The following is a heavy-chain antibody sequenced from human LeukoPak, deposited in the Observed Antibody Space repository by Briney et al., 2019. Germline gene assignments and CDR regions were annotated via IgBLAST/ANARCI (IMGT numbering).Heavy chain of an antibody. CDR1: GFTFSSYW. J-gene: IGHJ5*02. Sequence: PGGSLRLSCAASGFTFSSYWMSWVRQAPGKGLEWVANIKQDGSGKYYVDSVKGRFTISRDNAKNSLYLQMNSLRAEDTAVYYCAREEVLRFLEWLFPPYNWFDPWGQGTLVTVSS. CDR3: AREEVLRFLEWLFPPYNWFDP. V-gene: IGHV3-7*01. CDR2: IKQDGSGK. D-gene: IGHD3-3*01.